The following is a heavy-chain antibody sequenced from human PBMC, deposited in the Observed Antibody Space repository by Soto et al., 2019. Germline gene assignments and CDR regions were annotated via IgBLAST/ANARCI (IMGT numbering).Heavy chain of an antibody. J-gene: IGHJ6*02. D-gene: IGHD6-6*01. CDR2: ITSSGSYI. CDR3: ASVYGRANIAARWETYYYYYGMDV. CDR1: GFTFSSYS. Sequence: GGSLRLSCAASGFTFSSYSMNWVRQAPGKGLEWVAFITSSGSYIYYADSVKGRFTISRDNPKNSLYLQMNSLRAEDTAVYYWASVYGRANIAARWETYYYYYGMDVWGQGTTVTVSS. V-gene: IGHV3-21*01.